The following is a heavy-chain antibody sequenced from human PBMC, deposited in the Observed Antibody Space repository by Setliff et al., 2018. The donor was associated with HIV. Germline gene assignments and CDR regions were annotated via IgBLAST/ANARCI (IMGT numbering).Heavy chain of an antibody. V-gene: IGHV4-38-2*01. D-gene: IGHD3-22*01. CDR3: ARGRYYDGSALPLDY. CDR2: IYRSGST. J-gene: IGHJ4*02. Sequence: ETLSLTCAVSGYSISSGYYWGWIRQPPGKGLEWIGLIYRSGSTYYNPSLKSRVTISVDTSKNQFSLKLSSVTAADTAVYYCARGRYYDGSALPLDYWGQGSLVTVSS. CDR1: GYSISSGYY.